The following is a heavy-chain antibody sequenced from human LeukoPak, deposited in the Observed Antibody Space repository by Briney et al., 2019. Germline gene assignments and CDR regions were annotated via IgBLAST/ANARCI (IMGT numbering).Heavy chain of an antibody. CDR2: INPNSGGT. Sequence: ASVKVSCTASGYSFSDYYIHWLRQAPGQGLEWMGWINPNSGGTNYAQKFQGRVTMTRDTSISTAYMELSRLRSDDTAVYYCARDSSSWYGYYYYYYMDVWGKGTTVTISS. CDR3: ARDSSSWYGYYYYYYMDV. D-gene: IGHD6-13*01. J-gene: IGHJ6*03. CDR1: GYSFSDYY. V-gene: IGHV1-2*02.